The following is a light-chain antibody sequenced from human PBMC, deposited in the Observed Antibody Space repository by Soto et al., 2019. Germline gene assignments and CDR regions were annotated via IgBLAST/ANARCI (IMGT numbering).Light chain of an antibody. CDR2: AVS. CDR1: SSDVGGYNY. J-gene: IGLJ2*01. V-gene: IGLV2-14*01. Sequence: QSVLTQPASVSGSPGQSITISCTGTSSDVGGYNYVSWYQQHPGKAPKLMIYAVSNRPSGVSNRFSGSKSGNTASLTISGLQAEDEADYYCSSYTSSSVVVFGGGTQLTVL. CDR3: SSYTSSSVVV.